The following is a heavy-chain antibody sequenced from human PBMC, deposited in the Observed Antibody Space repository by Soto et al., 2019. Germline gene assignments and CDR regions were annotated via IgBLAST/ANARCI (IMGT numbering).Heavy chain of an antibody. Sequence: EVQLVESGGGLVQPGGSLRLSCAASGSTFSSSEMHWVRQAPGKGLEWVSYISKSGTVIYYADSVKGRFTISRDNAKNLLYLQMNSLRAEDTAVYFCASVNLRFSYGIDVWCQGTTVTVSS. D-gene: IGHD3-3*01. CDR1: GSTFSSSE. CDR2: ISKSGTVI. J-gene: IGHJ6*02. CDR3: ASVNLRFSYGIDV. V-gene: IGHV3-48*03.